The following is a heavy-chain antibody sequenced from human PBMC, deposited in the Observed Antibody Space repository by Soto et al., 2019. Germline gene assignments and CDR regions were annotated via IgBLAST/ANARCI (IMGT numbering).Heavy chain of an antibody. Sequence: GSLRLSCAASGFTFSSYSMNWVRQAPGKGLEWVSYISSSSSTIYYADSVKGRFTISRDNAKNSLYLQMNSLRDEDTAVYYCARDRRIFGVVTHDAFDIWGQGTMGTVSS. V-gene: IGHV3-48*02. CDR3: ARDRRIFGVVTHDAFDI. J-gene: IGHJ3*02. D-gene: IGHD3-3*01. CDR2: ISSSSSTI. CDR1: GFTFSSYS.